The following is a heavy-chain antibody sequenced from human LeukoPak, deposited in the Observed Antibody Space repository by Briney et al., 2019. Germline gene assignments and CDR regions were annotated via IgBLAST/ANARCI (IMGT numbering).Heavy chain of an antibody. CDR2: IWYDGSNK. D-gene: IGHD6-19*01. CDR3: ARVEYSSGQDWLDP. V-gene: IGHV3-33*01. CDR1: GFTFSSYG. J-gene: IGHJ5*02. Sequence: GGSLRLSCAASGFTFSSYGMLWVRQAPGKGLEWVAVIWYDGSNKYYADSVKGRFTISRDNSKNTLYLQMNSLRAEDTAVYYCARVEYSSGQDWLDPWGQGTLVTVSS.